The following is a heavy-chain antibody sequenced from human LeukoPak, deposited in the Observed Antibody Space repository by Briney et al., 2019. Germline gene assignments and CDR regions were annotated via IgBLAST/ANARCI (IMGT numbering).Heavy chain of an antibody. CDR1: GFTVSSNY. J-gene: IGHJ4*02. Sequence: GGSLRLSCAASGFTVSSNYMSWVRQAPGKGLEWVSIIYSGGSTFYADSVKGRFTISRDNSKNTLYLQMNSLRAKDTAVYYCARAFNYYDSSGYFGGFDYWGQGTLVTVSS. CDR2: IYSGGST. D-gene: IGHD3-22*01. CDR3: ARAFNYYDSSGYFGGFDY. V-gene: IGHV3-53*01.